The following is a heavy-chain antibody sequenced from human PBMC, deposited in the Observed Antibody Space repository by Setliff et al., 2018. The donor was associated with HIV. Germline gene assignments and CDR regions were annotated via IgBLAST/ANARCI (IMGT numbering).Heavy chain of an antibody. CDR2: IIPIIGTA. J-gene: IGHJ5*02. D-gene: IGHD3-16*01. Sequence: GASVKVSCQISGGTFSEYAISWVRQAPGQGLEWMGGIIPIIGTANYAQKFQGRVTISADEPTSTAYLELSSLRSEDTAVYFCARDLSVLAPPATGGGWFDPWGQGTLVTVSS. V-gene: IGHV1-69*13. CDR3: ARDLSVLAPPATGGGWFDP. CDR1: GGTFSEYA.